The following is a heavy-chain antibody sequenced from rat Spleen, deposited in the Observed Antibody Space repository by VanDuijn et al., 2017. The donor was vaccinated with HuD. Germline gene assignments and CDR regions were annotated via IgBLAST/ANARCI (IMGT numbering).Heavy chain of an antibody. CDR2: ISYDGSST. CDR1: GFTFSDYN. D-gene: IGHD5-1*01. Sequence: EVQLVESGGGLVQPGRSLKLSCAASGFTFSDYNMAWVRQAPKKGLEWVATISYDGSSTYYRDSVKGRFTISRDNAKSTLYLQMDSLRSEDTATYYCAITWELDYWGQGVMVTVSS. J-gene: IGHJ2*01. CDR3: AITWELDY. V-gene: IGHV5-7*01.